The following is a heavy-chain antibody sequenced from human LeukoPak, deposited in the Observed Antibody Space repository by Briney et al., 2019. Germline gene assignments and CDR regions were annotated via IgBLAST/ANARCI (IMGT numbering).Heavy chain of an antibody. Sequence: GGSLRLSCAASGFTFSSYWMSWVRQAPGKGLEWVANIKQDGSEKYYVDSVKGRFTISRDNAKNSLYLQMNSLGAEDTAVYYCARDSMVGATHYYYYMDVWGKGTTVTISS. D-gene: IGHD1-26*01. CDR2: IKQDGSEK. CDR3: ARDSMVGATHYYYYMDV. CDR1: GFTFSSYW. V-gene: IGHV3-7*01. J-gene: IGHJ6*03.